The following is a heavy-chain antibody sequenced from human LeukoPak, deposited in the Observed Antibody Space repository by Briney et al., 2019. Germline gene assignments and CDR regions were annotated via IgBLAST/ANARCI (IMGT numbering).Heavy chain of an antibody. CDR2: IYTNGRT. CDR3: ANSVGVVLLYY. Sequence: SQTLSLTCSVSGNFINTGSYYWSWIRQPAGKGLEWIGHIYTNGRTDYNPSLKSRVTISVDKSKNQFALRLSSVTAADTAVYYCANSVGVVLLYYWGQGTLVTVSS. V-gene: IGHV4-61*09. D-gene: IGHD2-21*01. CDR1: GNFINTGSYY. J-gene: IGHJ4*02.